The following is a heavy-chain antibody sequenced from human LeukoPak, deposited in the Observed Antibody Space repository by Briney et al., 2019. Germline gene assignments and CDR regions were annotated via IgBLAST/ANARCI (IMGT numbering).Heavy chain of an antibody. Sequence: GGSLRLSCAASGFTFSTYAMTWVRQAPGKGLEWVSLISRGGDVTYYADSVKGRFTISRDNSKNTLDLQMSGLRAEDTAVYYCAKGVGGYYFDYWGQGTLVTVSS. V-gene: IGHV3-23*01. CDR3: AKGVGGYYFDY. D-gene: IGHD2-15*01. J-gene: IGHJ4*02. CDR1: GFTFSTYA. CDR2: ISRGGDVT.